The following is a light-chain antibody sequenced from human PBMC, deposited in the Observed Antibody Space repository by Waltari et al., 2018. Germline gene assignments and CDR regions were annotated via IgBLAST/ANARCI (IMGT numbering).Light chain of an antibody. CDR3: QQYYNSPVT. CDR1: QSVGSTY. V-gene: IGKV3-20*01. J-gene: IGKJ4*01. Sequence: DIVLTQSPGTLSLSPGERATLSCRASQSVGSTYLAWFQQKPGQAPRLLIYGASRRATGIPDRFSGGGSGPDFTLTISGLEPEDFAVYYCQQYYNSPVTFGGGTKVEIK. CDR2: GAS.